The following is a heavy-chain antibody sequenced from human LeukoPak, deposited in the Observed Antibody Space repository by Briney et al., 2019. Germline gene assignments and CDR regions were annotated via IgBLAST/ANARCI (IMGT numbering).Heavy chain of an antibody. V-gene: IGHV1-2*02. Sequence: ASVKVSCKASGYTFTSYGISWVRQAPGQGLEWMGWINPNSGGTNYAQKFQGRVTMTRDTSISTAYMELSRLRSDDTAVYYCARALYGGGGFDYWGQGTLVTVSS. CDR1: GYTFTSYG. J-gene: IGHJ4*02. D-gene: IGHD4-23*01. CDR2: INPNSGGT. CDR3: ARALYGGGGFDY.